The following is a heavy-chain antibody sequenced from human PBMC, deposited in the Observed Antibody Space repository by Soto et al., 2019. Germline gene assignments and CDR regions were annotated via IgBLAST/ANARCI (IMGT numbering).Heavy chain of an antibody. CDR1: GGSINSYW. D-gene: IGHD3-22*01. CDR3: ARSGPGGYIDY. CDR2: VYSSGTT. V-gene: IGHV4-4*07. Sequence: SETLSLTCSVSGGSINSYWWSWIRQPAGKGLEWIGRVYSSGTTDYNPSLNSRATLSVETSKNQFSLKLSSVTAADTAVYYCARSGPGGYIDYWGQGTLVTVSS. J-gene: IGHJ4*02.